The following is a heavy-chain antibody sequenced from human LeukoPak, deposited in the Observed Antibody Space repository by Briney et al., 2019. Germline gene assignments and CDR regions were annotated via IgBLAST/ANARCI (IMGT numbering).Heavy chain of an antibody. CDR2: ITTDGSST. D-gene: IGHD1-26*01. Sequence: GGSLPLSCSASGFTFSSYSANWVRQAPGKGLVWVSRITTDGSSTNYADYVRGRFTVSRDNAKNTLDLQMTSLIVEYTAGYYCARVIGWDEPFDLWGHGTLVTVSS. V-gene: IGHV3-74*01. CDR1: GFTFSSYS. J-gene: IGHJ3*01. CDR3: ARVIGWDEPFDL.